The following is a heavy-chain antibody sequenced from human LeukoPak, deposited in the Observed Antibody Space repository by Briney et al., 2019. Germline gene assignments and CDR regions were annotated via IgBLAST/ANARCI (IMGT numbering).Heavy chain of an antibody. V-gene: IGHV1-18*01. J-gene: IGHJ4*02. CDR1: GYTFTSYG. Sequence: GASVKVSRKASGYTFTSYGISWVRQAPGQGLEWMGWISAYNGNTNYAQKLQGRVIMTTDTSTSTAYMELRSLRSDGTAVYYCAREAVTTVFDYWGQGTLVTVSS. CDR2: ISAYNGNT. CDR3: AREAVTTVFDY. D-gene: IGHD4-17*01.